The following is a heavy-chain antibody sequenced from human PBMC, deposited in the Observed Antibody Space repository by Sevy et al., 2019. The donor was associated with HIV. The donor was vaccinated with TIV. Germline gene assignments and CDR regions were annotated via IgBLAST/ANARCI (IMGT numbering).Heavy chain of an antibody. Sequence: SVKVSYKASGGTFSSYGISWVRQAPGQGLEWMGGIIPILGTVNYAQKFQGRVTITADESTKTAYMELSSLRSEDTAVYYCARGGGNGWYYFDYWGQETLVTVSS. V-gene: IGHV1-69*13. D-gene: IGHD6-19*01. CDR1: GGTFSSYG. J-gene: IGHJ4*02. CDR3: ARGGGNGWYYFDY. CDR2: IIPILGTV.